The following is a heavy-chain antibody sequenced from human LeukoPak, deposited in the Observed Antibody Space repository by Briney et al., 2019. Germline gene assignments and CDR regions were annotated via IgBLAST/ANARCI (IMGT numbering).Heavy chain of an antibody. CDR3: AKDTYFYGSATYSSDF. CDR2: ASGSGETT. V-gene: IGHV3-23*01. CDR1: GFTFSTCA. J-gene: IGHJ4*01. Sequence: GGSLRLSCSASGFTFSTCAMSWVRQAPGRGLEWVSGASGSGETTYYVDSVKGRFTISRDNSKNALFLQMSGLTVEDTAVYYCAKDTYFYGSATYSSDFWGPGTLVTVSS. D-gene: IGHD3-10*01.